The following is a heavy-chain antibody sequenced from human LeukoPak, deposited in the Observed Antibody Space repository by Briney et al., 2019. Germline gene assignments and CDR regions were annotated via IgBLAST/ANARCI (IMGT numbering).Heavy chain of an antibody. J-gene: IGHJ6*02. V-gene: IGHV3-30*18. CDR3: AKDRQIAAAGTSYYYGMDV. CDR2: ISYDGGNK. CDR1: GFTFSSYG. Sequence: GGSRRLSWAASGFTFSSYGMHGFGKAPARGREGGAVISYDGGNKYYADSVKGRFTISRDNSKNTLYLQMNSLRAEDTAVYYCAKDRQIAAAGTSYYYGMDVWGQGTTVTVSS. D-gene: IGHD6-13*01.